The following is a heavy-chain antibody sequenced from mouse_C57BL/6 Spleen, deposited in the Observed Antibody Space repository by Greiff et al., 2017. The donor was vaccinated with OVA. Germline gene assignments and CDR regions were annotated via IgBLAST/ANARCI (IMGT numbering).Heavy chain of an antibody. CDR3: ARKYGSSRYYAMDY. V-gene: IGHV2-2*01. J-gene: IGHJ4*01. Sequence: VQLQQSGPGLVQPSQSLSITCTVSGFSFTSYGVHWVRQSPGKGLEWLGVIWSGGSTDYNAAFISRLSISKDNSKSQVFFKMNSLQADDTAIYYCARKYGSSRYYAMDYWGQGTSVTVSS. CDR2: IWSGGST. CDR1: GFSFTSYG. D-gene: IGHD1-1*01.